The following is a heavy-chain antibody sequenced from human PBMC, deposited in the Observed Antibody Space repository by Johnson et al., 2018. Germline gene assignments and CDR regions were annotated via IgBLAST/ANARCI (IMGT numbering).Heavy chain of an antibody. J-gene: IGHJ6*03. CDR2: IYPGDSDT. CDR3: AKGGKGFMSIAAPGRDYYYMEV. V-gene: IGHV5-51*01. CDR1: GYSFTSYW. Sequence: VQLVQSGAEVKKPGESLKISCKGSGYSFTSYWIGWVRQMPGKGLEWMGIIYPGDSDTRYSPSFQGQVTISADKSINTAYLQWSSLKASDPAMYYWAKGGKGFMSIAAPGRDYYYMEVWGKGTTVTVSS. D-gene: IGHD6-6*01.